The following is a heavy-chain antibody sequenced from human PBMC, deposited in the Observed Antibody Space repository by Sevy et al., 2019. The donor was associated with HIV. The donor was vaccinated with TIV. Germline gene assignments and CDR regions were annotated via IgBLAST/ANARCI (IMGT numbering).Heavy chain of an antibody. D-gene: IGHD2-15*01. CDR3: ARDRYCSGGSCYSYYFDY. CDR2: ISYDGSNK. J-gene: IGHJ4*02. Sequence: GGSLRLSCAASGFTFSSYAMHWVRQAPGKGLEWVAVISYDGSNKYYADSVKGRFTISRDNSKNTRYLQMNSLRAEDTAVYYCARDRYCSGGSCYSYYFDYWGQGTLVTVSS. CDR1: GFTFSSYA. V-gene: IGHV3-30*04.